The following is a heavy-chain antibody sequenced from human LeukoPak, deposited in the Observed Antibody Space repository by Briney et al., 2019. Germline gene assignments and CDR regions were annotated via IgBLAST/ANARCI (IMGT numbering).Heavy chain of an antibody. J-gene: IGHJ6*02. CDR1: GFTFSSYE. CDR2: ISSSGSTI. Sequence: GGSLRLSCAASGFTFSSYEMNWVRQAPGKGLEWVSYISSSGSTIYYADSVKGRFTIFRDNAKNSLYLQMNSLRAEDTAVYYCARDVWWELLPEYGMDVWGQGTTVTVSS. CDR3: ARDVWWELLPEYGMDV. V-gene: IGHV3-48*03. D-gene: IGHD1-26*01.